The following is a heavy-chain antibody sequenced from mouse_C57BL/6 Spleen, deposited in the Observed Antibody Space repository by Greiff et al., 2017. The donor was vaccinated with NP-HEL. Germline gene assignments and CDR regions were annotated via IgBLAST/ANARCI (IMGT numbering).Heavy chain of an antibody. CDR2: ISSGSSTI. J-gene: IGHJ2*01. V-gene: IGHV5-17*01. Sequence: EVHLVESGGGLVKPGGSLKLSCAASGFTFSDYGMHWVRQAPEKGLEWVAYISSGSSTIYYADTVKGRFTISRDNAKNTLFLQMTSLRSEDTAMYYCARELLRYYFDYWGQGTTLTVSS. CDR1: GFTFSDYG. D-gene: IGHD1-1*01. CDR3: ARELLRYYFDY.